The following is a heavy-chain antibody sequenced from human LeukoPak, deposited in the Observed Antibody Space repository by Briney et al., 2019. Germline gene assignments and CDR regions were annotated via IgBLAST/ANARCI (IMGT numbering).Heavy chain of an antibody. J-gene: IGHJ4*02. CDR2: IYTSGST. CDR3: ARTTIEDILTGYYPIYYFDY. V-gene: IGHV4-4*07. CDR1: GGSISSYY. D-gene: IGHD3-9*01. Sequence: PSETLSLTCTVSGGSISSYYWSWIRQPAGKGQEWIGRIYTSGSTNYNPSLKSRVTMSVDTSKNQFSLKLSSVTAADTAVYYCARTTIEDILTGYYPIYYFDYWGQGTLVTVSS.